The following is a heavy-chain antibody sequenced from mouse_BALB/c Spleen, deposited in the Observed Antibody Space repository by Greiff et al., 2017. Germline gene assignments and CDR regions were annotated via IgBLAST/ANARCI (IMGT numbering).Heavy chain of an antibody. Sequence: QVQLQQSGAELVRPGASVTLSCKASGYTFTDYEMHWVKQTPVHGLEWIGAIDPETGGTAYNQKFKGKATLTADKSSSTAYMELRSLTSEDSAVYYCTRYGITTFYAMDYWGQGTSVTVSS. D-gene: IGHD2-4*01. V-gene: IGHV1-15*01. CDR1: GYTFTDYE. J-gene: IGHJ4*01. CDR3: TRYGITTFYAMDY. CDR2: IDPETGGT.